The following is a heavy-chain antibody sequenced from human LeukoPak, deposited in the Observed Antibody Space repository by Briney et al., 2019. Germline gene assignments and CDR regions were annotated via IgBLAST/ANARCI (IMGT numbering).Heavy chain of an antibody. V-gene: IGHV4-59*01. Sequence: SETLSLTCTVSGGSISSYYWSWIRQPPGKGLEWVGYIYYSGSTNYNPSLKSRVTISVDTSKNQFCLKLSSVTAADTAVYYCARDLPSKPTYCGGDCYKEGNWFDPWGQGTLVTVSS. D-gene: IGHD2-21*01. CDR3: ARDLPSKPTYCGGDCYKEGNWFDP. CDR2: IYYSGST. J-gene: IGHJ5*02. CDR1: GGSISSYY.